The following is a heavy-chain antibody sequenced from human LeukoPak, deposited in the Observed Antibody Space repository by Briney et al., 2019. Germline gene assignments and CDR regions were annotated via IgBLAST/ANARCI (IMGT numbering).Heavy chain of an antibody. CDR1: GFTFSSYA. CDR2: ISGSGGST. Sequence: GGFLRLSCAASGFTFSSYAVGWVRQAPGKGLEWVSAISGSGGSTYYADSVKGRFTISRDNSKNTLYLQMNSLRAEDTAVYYCAKDRRYSYGQYFDYWGQGTLVTVSS. CDR3: AKDRRYSYGQYFDY. J-gene: IGHJ4*02. D-gene: IGHD5-18*01. V-gene: IGHV3-23*01.